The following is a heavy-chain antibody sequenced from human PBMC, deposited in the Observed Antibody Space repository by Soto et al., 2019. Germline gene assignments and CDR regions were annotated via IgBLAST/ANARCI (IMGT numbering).Heavy chain of an antibody. CDR1: GFTFSHFE. D-gene: IGHD2-21*01. CDR3: AKGHVFVAPQNGRSFDS. Sequence: GGSLRLSCAASGFTFSHFEMSWVRQAQGKGLEWISYITSSGRTTYYADSAKGRFTISRDNTKNSLYLQMNSLRAEDTAVYYCAKGHVFVAPQNGRSFDSWGQGSLVTVSS. CDR2: ITSSGRTT. J-gene: IGHJ4*02. V-gene: IGHV3-48*03.